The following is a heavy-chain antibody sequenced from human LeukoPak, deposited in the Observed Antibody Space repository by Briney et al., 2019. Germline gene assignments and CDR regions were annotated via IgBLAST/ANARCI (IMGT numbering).Heavy chain of an antibody. J-gene: IGHJ4*02. V-gene: IGHV1-2*02. CDR2: INPNSGGT. CDR1: GYTFTGYY. D-gene: IGHD3-10*01. Sequence: ASVKVSCKASGYTFTGYYMHWVRQAPGQGLEWMGWINPNSGGTNYAQKFQGRVTMTRDTSISTAYMELSRLRSDDTAVYYCARGLLLWFGEYSFDYWGQGTLVTVSS. CDR3: ARGLLLWFGEYSFDY.